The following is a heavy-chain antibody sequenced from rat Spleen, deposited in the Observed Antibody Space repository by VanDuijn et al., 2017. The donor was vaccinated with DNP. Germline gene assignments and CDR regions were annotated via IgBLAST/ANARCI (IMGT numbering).Heavy chain of an antibody. J-gene: IGHJ3*01. D-gene: IGHD1-12*02. V-gene: IGHV5S23*01. Sequence: EVQLVESGGGLVRPGRSLKLSCAASGFTFKNHDMAWVRQAPTRGLEWVASINTGGDSAYYRDSLKGRFTVSRDNANSTLYLQMDSLRSEDTATYYCAGNYFDGSFYYPFAYWGQGTLVTVSS. CDR1: GFTFKNHD. CDR2: INTGGDSA. CDR3: AGNYFDGSFYYPFAY.